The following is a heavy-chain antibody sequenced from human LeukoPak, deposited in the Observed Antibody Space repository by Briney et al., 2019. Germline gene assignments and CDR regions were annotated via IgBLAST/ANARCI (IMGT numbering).Heavy chain of an antibody. V-gene: IGHV3-21*01. CDR2: ISSSSSSYI. CDR1: GFTFSSYS. CDR3: AREIEMATIGFFDY. D-gene: IGHD5-24*01. Sequence: GGSLRLSCAASGFTFSSYSMNWVRQAPGKGLEWVSSISSSSSSYIYYADSVKGRFTISRDNAKNSLYLQMNSLRAEDTAVYYCAREIEMATIGFFDYWGQGTLVTVSS. J-gene: IGHJ4*02.